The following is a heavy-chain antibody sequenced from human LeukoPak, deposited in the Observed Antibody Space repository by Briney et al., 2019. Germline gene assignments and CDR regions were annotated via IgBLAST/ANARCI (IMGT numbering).Heavy chain of an antibody. V-gene: IGHV1-2*02. CDR2: INPNSGGT. CDR3: ARGSEIYDAFDI. CDR1: GYTFTGYY. Sequence: RASVKVSCKASGYTFTGYYMHWVRQAPAQGLEWMGWINPNSGGTNYEQKFQGRVTMTRDTSISTAYMELRSLRSDDTAVYYCARGSEIYDAFDIWGQGTMVTVSS. D-gene: IGHD1-26*01. J-gene: IGHJ3*02.